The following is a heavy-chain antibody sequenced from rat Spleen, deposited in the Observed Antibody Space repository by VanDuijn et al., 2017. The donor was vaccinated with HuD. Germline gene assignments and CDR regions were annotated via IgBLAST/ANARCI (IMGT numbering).Heavy chain of an antibody. CDR3: AKEGDGGYSSYPNWFAY. V-gene: IGHV5-22*01. Sequence: EVHLVESGGGLVQPGRSMKLSCAASGFTFSDYYMAWVRQAPKKGLEWVASIYYEGSSTYYRDSVRGRFTISRDYAKNTLYLQMDSLRSEDTATYYCAKEGDGGYSSYPNWFAYWGQGTLVTVSS. CDR1: GFTFSDYY. J-gene: IGHJ3*01. CDR2: IYYEGSST. D-gene: IGHD1-8*01.